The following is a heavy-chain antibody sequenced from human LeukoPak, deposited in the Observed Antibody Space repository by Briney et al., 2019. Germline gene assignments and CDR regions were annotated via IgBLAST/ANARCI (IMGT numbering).Heavy chain of an antibody. D-gene: IGHD2-8*01. CDR3: ADPGVGL. V-gene: IGHV3-7*01. Sequence: GGSLRLSCATSGFTFSDYWMSWARQAPGKGLEWVANIKQNGSEDVYVDSVKGRFTISRDNTKNSLYLQMNSLRVEDSAVYYCADPGVGLWGQGTLVTVSS. CDR1: GFTFSDYW. J-gene: IGHJ4*02. CDR2: IKQNGSED.